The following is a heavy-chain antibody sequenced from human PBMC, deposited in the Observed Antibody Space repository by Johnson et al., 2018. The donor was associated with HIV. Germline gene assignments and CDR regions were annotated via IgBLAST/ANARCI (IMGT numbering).Heavy chain of an antibody. V-gene: IGHV3-7*05. CDR2: IKQDGSEK. J-gene: IGHJ3*02. Sequence: VQLVESGGGLVQPGGSLRLSCAASGFTFSSYWMSWVRQAPGTGLEWVANIKQDGSEKYYVDSVTGRFTISRDASKNTLYLQMNSLKTEDTAVYYCTTEELERPHDAFDIWGQGTMVTVSS. D-gene: IGHD1-1*01. CDR3: TTEELERPHDAFDI. CDR1: GFTFSSYW.